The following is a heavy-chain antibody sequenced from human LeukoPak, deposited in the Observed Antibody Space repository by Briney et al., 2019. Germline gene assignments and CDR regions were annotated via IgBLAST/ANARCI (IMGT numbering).Heavy chain of an antibody. CDR1: GGTFSSYA. J-gene: IGHJ3*02. Sequence: GASVKVSCKASGGTFSSYAISWVRQAPGQGLEWMGGIIPIFGTANHAQKFQGRVTITADESTSTAYMELSSLRSEDTAVYYCASSPQKTIEYDFWSGYYNTRGALSAFDIWGQGTMVTVSS. D-gene: IGHD3-3*01. CDR2: IIPIFGTA. CDR3: ASSPQKTIEYDFWSGYYNTRGALSAFDI. V-gene: IGHV1-69*13.